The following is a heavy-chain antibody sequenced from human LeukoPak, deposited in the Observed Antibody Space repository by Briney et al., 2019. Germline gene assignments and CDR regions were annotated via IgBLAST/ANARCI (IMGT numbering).Heavy chain of an antibody. CDR1: AFTVSRYA. V-gene: IGHV3-64D*06. J-gene: IGHJ4*02. D-gene: IGHD3-10*01. CDR3: VKSGSYYNEPYYFDY. Sequence: PGGSLRLSCSASAFTVSRYAMDWVRQAPGEGLGYVSCISSNGGSTYYADSVKGRFTISRDNSKNTLYLQMSSLRAEDTAVYYCVKSGSYYNEPYYFDYWGQGTLVTVSS. CDR2: ISSNGGST.